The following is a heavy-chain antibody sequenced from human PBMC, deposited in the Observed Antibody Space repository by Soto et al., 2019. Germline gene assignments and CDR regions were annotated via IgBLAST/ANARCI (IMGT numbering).Heavy chain of an antibody. D-gene: IGHD6-13*01. J-gene: IGHJ4*02. CDR3: AKSHTPLSWFDD. Sequence: VQLLESGGGLVQPGGSLRLSCEASGFTFSSYAMSWVRQAPGKGLEWVSGIVASGSRTYYADSVKGRFTISRDNSRNTVFLQMNRTRAEDTALYFCAKSHTPLSWFDDWGQGILVTVSS. CDR2: IVASGSRT. CDR1: GFTFSSYA. V-gene: IGHV3-23*01.